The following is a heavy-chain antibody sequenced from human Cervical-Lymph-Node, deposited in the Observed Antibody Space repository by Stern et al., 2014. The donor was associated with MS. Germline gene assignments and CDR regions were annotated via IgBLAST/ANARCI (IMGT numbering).Heavy chain of an antibody. CDR1: GFTFNKYA. CDR2: IIGSGGSI. CDR3: AKQYFDSSGYSYYYGMDV. D-gene: IGHD3-22*01. Sequence: EVQLVESGGDLVQPGGSLRLSCAASGFTFNKYAMYWVRQAPRTGLELVSTIIGSGGSIYYADSVKSRLTISRDNSENTQYSLMHRLRAEDAAIYYCAKQYFDSSGYSYYYGMDVWGQGTTVTVSS. J-gene: IGHJ6*02. V-gene: IGHV3-23*04.